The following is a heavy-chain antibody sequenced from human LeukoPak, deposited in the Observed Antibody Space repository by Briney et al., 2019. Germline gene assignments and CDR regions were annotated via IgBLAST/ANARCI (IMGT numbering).Heavy chain of an antibody. CDR1: GFTFSSHS. CDR3: VCLAADY. V-gene: IGHV3-64D*06. CDR2: ISTTGGTT. J-gene: IGHJ4*02. Sequence: GGSLRLSCSASGFTFSSHSMHWVRQAPGKGLEYVSAISTTGGTTYYADSAKGRFTISKDNSKSTLHLQMSSLRGEDTAVYYCVCLAADYWGQGTLVTVSS.